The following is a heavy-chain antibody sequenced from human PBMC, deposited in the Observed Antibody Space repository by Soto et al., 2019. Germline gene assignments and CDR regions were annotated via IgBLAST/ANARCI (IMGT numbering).Heavy chain of an antibody. CDR3: ARDNIVVVPAAILEVDYYSYYGMDA. J-gene: IGHJ6*02. V-gene: IGHV3-53*01. Sequence: EVQLVESGGGLIQPGGSLRLSCAASGFTVSSTYMSWVRQAPGKGLECVSVIYSGGGTYYADSVKGRFTISSNNSKITLYLQINSLRGEDTAVYYCARDNIVVVPAAILEVDYYSYYGMDAWGQGTTFTFSS. D-gene: IGHD2-2*02. CDR2: IYSGGGT. CDR1: GFTVSSTY.